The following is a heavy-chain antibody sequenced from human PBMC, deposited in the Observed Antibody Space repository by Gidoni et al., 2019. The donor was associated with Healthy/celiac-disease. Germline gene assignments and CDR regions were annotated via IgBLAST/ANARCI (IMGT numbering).Heavy chain of an antibody. V-gene: IGHV3-30*01. J-gene: IGHJ4*02. D-gene: IGHD1-26*01. CDR2: ISYDGSNK. CDR1: GFTFSSYA. Sequence: QVQLVESGGGVVQPGRSLSLPCSASGFTFSSYAMHWVRQAPGKGLEWVAVISYDGSNKYYADSVKGRFTISRDNSKNTLYLQMNSLRAEDTAVYYCARSGIVGANRSFDYWGQGTLVTVSS. CDR3: ARSGIVGANRSFDY.